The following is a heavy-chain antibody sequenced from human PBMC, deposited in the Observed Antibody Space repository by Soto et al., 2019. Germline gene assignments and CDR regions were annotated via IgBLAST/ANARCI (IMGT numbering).Heavy chain of an antibody. D-gene: IGHD5-12*01. V-gene: IGHV3-33*01. CDR3: ARDGATFLNWFDP. J-gene: IGHJ5*02. CDR1: GFTFSSYG. CDR2: IWYDGSNK. Sequence: QVQLVESGGGVVQPGRSRRLSCAASGFTFSSYGMHWVRQAPGKGLEWVAVIWYDGSNKYYADSVKGRFTISRDNSKNTLYLQMNSLRAEDTAVYYCARDGATFLNWFDPLGQGTLVTVSS.